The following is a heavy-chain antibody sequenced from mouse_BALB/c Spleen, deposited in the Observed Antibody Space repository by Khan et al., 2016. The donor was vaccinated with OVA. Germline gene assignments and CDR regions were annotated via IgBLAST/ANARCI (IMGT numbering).Heavy chain of an antibody. CDR1: GFSLTSYG. J-gene: IGHJ4*01. V-gene: IGHV2-6*02. CDR3: ANSDFGAMDY. D-gene: IGHD2-12*01. Sequence: VQLQESGPGLVAPSQSLSITCTVSGFSLTSYGIHWVRQPPGKGLEWLVVIWSDGITTYNSTLKSRLSISKDNSKSQVFLKMNSLQTDDTAMYYCANSDFGAMDYWGQGTSVTVSA. CDR2: IWSDGIT.